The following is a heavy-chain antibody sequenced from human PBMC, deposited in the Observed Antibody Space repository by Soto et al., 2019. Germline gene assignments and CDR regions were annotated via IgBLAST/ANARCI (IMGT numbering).Heavy chain of an antibody. Sequence: QVQLVQSGAEVKKPGSSVKVSCKASGGTFSSYTISWVRQAPGQGLEWMGRIIPILGIANYAQKFQGRVTITADKSTSTAYMELSSLRSEDTAVYYCARDMVASRDRFDLWGRGTLATVSS. CDR1: GGTFSSYT. CDR3: ARDMVASRDRFDL. D-gene: IGHD2-15*01. CDR2: IIPILGIA. J-gene: IGHJ2*01. V-gene: IGHV1-69*08.